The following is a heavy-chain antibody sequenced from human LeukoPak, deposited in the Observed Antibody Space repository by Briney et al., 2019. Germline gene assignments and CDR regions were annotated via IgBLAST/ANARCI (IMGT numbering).Heavy chain of an antibody. CDR3: AKAVAPANY. CDR2: ISGSGGST. CDR1: GFTFSSYS. J-gene: IGHJ4*02. Sequence: GGSLRLSRAASGFTFSSYSMSWVRQAPGKGLEGVSAISGSGGSTYYADSLKGRFPIPRNNSKNTLYLQMDRLGAEDPAVYYWAKAVAPANYWGQGTLVTVSS. V-gene: IGHV3-23*01.